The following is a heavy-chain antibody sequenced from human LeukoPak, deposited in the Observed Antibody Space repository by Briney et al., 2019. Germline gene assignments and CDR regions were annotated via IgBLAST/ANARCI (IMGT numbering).Heavy chain of an antibody. V-gene: IGHV3-74*01. Sequence: GGSLRLSCAASGFSFSRYWMHWVRQAPGKGLVWVSRINSDGYSTNYADSVKGRCTISRDNAKNTLYLQMNSLRAEDTAVYYCAKDGGNVVVPAAPPGWFDPWGQGTLVTVSS. CDR1: GFSFSRYW. CDR3: AKDGGNVVVPAAPPGWFDP. D-gene: IGHD2-2*01. CDR2: INSDGYST. J-gene: IGHJ5*02.